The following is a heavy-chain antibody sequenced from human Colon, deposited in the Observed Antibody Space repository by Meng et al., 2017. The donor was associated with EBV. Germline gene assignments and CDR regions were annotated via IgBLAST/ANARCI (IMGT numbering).Heavy chain of an antibody. Sequence: GQSREPGPGLVKPSGTLSLPCGVSGVSISSNIRWTWVRQPPGKGLEWIGDIDDSGSTNYNPSLNSRISISLDKSKNHFSLKVNSVTAADTAVYYCARGKQDAWELLAYWGQGALVTVSS. J-gene: IGHJ4*02. D-gene: IGHD1-26*01. CDR3: ARGKQDAWELLAY. V-gene: IGHV4-4*02. CDR1: GVSISSNIR. CDR2: IDDSGST.